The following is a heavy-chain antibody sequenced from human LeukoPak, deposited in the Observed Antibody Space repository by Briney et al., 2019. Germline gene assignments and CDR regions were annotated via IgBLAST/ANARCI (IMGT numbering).Heavy chain of an antibody. V-gene: IGHV1-18*01. CDR1: GYTFNSYG. CDR3: ARVEEGYGSGRRENYYYYYMDV. CDR2: ISAYNGNT. J-gene: IGHJ6*03. Sequence: ASVKVSCKASGYTFNSYGISWVRQAPGQGLEWMGWISAYNGNTNYAQKFQGRVTMTTDTSTSTAYMDLRSLRSDDTAVYYCARVEEGYGSGRRENYYYYYMDVWGKGTTDTISS. D-gene: IGHD3-10*01.